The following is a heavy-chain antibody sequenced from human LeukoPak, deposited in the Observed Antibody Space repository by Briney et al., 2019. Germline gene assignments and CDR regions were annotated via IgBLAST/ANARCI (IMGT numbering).Heavy chain of an antibody. CDR1: GFTFSSYE. V-gene: IGHV3-48*03. CDR3: ARDLIWEGAINFDY. CDR2: ISSSGSTI. D-gene: IGHD3-10*01. Sequence: PGGSLRLSCAASGFTFSSYEMNWVRQAPGEGLGWVSYISSSGSTIYYADSVKGRFTISRDNAKNSLYLQMNSLRAEDTAVYYCARDLIWEGAINFDYWGQGTLVTVSS. J-gene: IGHJ4*02.